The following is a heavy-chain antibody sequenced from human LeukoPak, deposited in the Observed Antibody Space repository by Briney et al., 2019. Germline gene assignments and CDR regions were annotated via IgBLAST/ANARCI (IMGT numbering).Heavy chain of an antibody. Sequence: SETLSLTCTVSGVSITSGGYYWMWIRQPAGKGLEWIGHVYTSGSTKYNPSLKTPFSISLDTSKNHFSLKVDSVTAADTAVYYCARASGIEDYWGQGTLVIVSS. V-gene: IGHV4-61*09. CDR2: VYTSGST. D-gene: IGHD3-10*01. CDR1: GVSITSGGYY. CDR3: ARASGIEDY. J-gene: IGHJ4*02.